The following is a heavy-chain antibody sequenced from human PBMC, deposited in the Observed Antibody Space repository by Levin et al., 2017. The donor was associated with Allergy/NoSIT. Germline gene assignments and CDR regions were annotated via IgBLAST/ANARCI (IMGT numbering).Heavy chain of an antibody. CDR1: GGSFSGYY. CDR2: INHSGST. J-gene: IGHJ3*02. Sequence: SQTLSLTCAVYGGSFSGYYWSWIRQPPGKGLEWIGEINHSGSTNYNPSLKSRVTISVDTSKNQFSLKLSSVTAADTAVYYCARGKEYCSGGSCYSGAFDIWGQGTMVTVSS. CDR3: ARGKEYCSGGSCYSGAFDI. V-gene: IGHV4-34*01. D-gene: IGHD2-15*01.